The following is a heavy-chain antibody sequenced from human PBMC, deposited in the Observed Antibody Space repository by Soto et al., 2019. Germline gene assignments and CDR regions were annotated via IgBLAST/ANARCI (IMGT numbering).Heavy chain of an antibody. CDR2: IYYSGST. D-gene: IGHD3-22*01. J-gene: IGHJ4*02. CDR1: GSSISSYY. CDR3: ARTTNSNGPYYFDS. V-gene: IGHV4-59*08. Sequence: XXTLSLPCTVSGSSISSYYWRWILQPPGKGLEWIGYIYYSGSTNYNPSLKSRVTISVDTSKNQFSLKLSSVTEADTAVYYCARTTNSNGPYYFDSWGPGTLVTVLL.